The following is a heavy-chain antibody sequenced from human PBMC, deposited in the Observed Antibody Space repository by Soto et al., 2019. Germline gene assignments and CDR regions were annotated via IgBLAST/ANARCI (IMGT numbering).Heavy chain of an antibody. V-gene: IGHV3-30*18. Sequence: GGSLRLSCAASGFTFSSYGMHWVRQAPGKGLEWVAVILHDGSNKNYADSVKGRFTISRDNSKNTLYLQMNSLRAEDTAVYYCAKVGYCTGGSCYYYGMDVWGQGTTVTVSS. CDR2: ILHDGSNK. D-gene: IGHD2-15*01. CDR3: AKVGYCTGGSCYYYGMDV. J-gene: IGHJ6*02. CDR1: GFTFSSYG.